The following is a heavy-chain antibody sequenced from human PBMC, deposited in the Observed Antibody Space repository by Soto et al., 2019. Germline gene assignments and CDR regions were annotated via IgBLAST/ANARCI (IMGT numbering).Heavy chain of an antibody. Sequence: EVQLVESGGGLVQPGGSLRLSCAASGFTFSSYSMNWVRQAPGKGLEWVSYISSSSSTIYYVDSVKGRFTITRDNDKNSLYMQMNSLTDQATAVYYCARERARAKYGLDVWGQGTTGTAS. J-gene: IGHJ6*02. CDR2: ISSSSSTI. CDR3: ARERARAKYGLDV. V-gene: IGHV3-48*02. CDR1: GFTFSSYS.